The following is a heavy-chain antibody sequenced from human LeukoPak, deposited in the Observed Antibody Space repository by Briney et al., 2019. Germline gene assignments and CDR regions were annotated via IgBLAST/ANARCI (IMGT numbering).Heavy chain of an antibody. CDR1: GGTFSSYA. J-gene: IGHJ4*02. CDR2: IIPILGIA. V-gene: IGHV1-69*04. D-gene: IGHD4-17*01. CDR3: ARASLPTVTSRGDGNFDY. Sequence: VASVKVSCKASGGTFSSYAISWVRQAPGQGLEWMGRIIPILGIANYAQKFQGRVTITADKSTSTAYMELSSLGSEDTAVYYCARASLPTVTSRGDGNFDYWGQGTLVTVSS.